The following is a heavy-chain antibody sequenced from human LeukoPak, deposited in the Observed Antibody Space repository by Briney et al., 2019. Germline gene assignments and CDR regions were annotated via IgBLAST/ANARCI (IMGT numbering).Heavy chain of an antibody. J-gene: IGHJ6*03. Sequence: ASVKVSCKASGYTFTSYDINWVRQATGQGLEWMGWMNPNSGNTGYAQKFQGRVTITRNTSISTAYMELSSLRSEDTAVYYCARGVEWTSSIAARLDYYYYYMDVWGKGTTVTVSS. CDR3: ARGVEWTSSIAARLDYYYYYMDV. D-gene: IGHD6-6*01. CDR1: GYTFTSYD. V-gene: IGHV1-8*01. CDR2: MNPNSGNT.